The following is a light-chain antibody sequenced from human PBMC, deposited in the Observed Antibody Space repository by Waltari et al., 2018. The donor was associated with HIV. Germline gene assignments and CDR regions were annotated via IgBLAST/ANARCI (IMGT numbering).Light chain of an antibody. Sequence: DIVMTQSPLALVVTPGESASISCRSSRSLLETNGYHFLQWYVQKPGQSPQLRMFLTSKRASRVPDRFSGSGSGTDFTLGISSVEAEDVGVYYCMQALQRPLTFGGGTKVEIK. CDR1: RSLLETNGYHF. J-gene: IGKJ4*01. CDR3: MQALQRPLT. V-gene: IGKV2-28*01. CDR2: LTS.